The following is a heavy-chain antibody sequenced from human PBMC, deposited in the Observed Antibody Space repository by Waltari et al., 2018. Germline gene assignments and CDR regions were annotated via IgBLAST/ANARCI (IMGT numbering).Heavy chain of an antibody. CDR2: LNNGGDYK. CDR1: GFSFDEYS. Sequence: VRLVESGGGRVEPGASLRLSCVGSGFSFDEYSMNWVGQAPGKGLEWVSSLNNGGDYKGYADSVEGRFTISRDNDKNTLYLQMNDLRVDDTAIYYCARGKAFDPWGQGTRVNVSS. V-gene: IGHV3-21*06. CDR3: ARGKAFDP. J-gene: IGHJ5*02.